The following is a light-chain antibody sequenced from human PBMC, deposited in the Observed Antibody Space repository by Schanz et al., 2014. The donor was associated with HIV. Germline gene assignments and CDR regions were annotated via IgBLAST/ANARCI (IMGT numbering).Light chain of an antibody. CDR3: LQYNDYAYS. V-gene: IGKV1-5*03. Sequence: DVKMTQSPSTLSASVGDRVTITCRASQSISDWLAWYQQKPGKAPNLLISEASTLKSGVPSRFSGSGSGTDFTLTISSLQPDDFATYYCLQYNDYAYSFGQGTKLEI. CDR2: EAS. J-gene: IGKJ2*03. CDR1: QSISDW.